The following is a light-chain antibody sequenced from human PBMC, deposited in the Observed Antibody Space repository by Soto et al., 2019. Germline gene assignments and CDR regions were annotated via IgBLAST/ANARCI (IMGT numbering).Light chain of an antibody. Sequence: DIQMTQSPSTLSASLGDRVTISCRAGQSISNWLAWYQQKPGKAPKLLIFDASSLEGGVPSRFSGSGSGTDFTLTISSLQPDDFATYYCLQYDSYSWAFGQGTKVDIK. CDR3: LQYDSYSWA. J-gene: IGKJ1*01. V-gene: IGKV1-5*01. CDR2: DAS. CDR1: QSISNW.